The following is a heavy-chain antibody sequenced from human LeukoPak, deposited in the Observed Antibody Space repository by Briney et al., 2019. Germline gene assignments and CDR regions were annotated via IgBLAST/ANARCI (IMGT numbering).Heavy chain of an antibody. V-gene: IGHV3-66*01. CDR3: ARDQSDFWSIGYYYMDV. Sequence: PGGSLRLSCAASGFTVSSNYMSWVRQAPGKGLEWVSVIYSGGSTYYADSVKGRFTISRDNSKNTLYLQMNSLRAEDTAVYYCARDQSDFWSIGYYYMDVWGKGTTVTVSS. J-gene: IGHJ6*03. D-gene: IGHD3-3*01. CDR2: IYSGGST. CDR1: GFTVSSNY.